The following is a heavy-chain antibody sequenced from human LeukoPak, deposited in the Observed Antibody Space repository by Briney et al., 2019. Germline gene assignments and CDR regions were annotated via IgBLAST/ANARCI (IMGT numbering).Heavy chain of an antibody. D-gene: IGHD1-26*01. Sequence: PGGSLRLSCAASGFTFDDYGMTWVRQAPGKGLEWVSGINWNGGSTGYADSVKGRFTISRDNAKNSLSLQMNSLRAEDTAVYYCAREPPGGLGYFDYWGQGTLVTVSS. V-gene: IGHV3-20*04. CDR2: INWNGGST. J-gene: IGHJ4*02. CDR3: AREPPGGLGYFDY. CDR1: GFTFDDYG.